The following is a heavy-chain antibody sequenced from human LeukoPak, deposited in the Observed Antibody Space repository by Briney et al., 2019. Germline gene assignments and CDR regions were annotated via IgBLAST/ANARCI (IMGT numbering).Heavy chain of an antibody. Sequence: ASVKVSCKASGYTFTSYGISWVRQAPGQGLEWTGWISAYNGNTNYAQKLQGRVTMTTDTSTSTAYMELRSLRSDDTAVYYCASLVWGSDAFDIWGQGTMVTVSS. J-gene: IGHJ3*02. CDR1: GYTFTSYG. CDR3: ASLVWGSDAFDI. V-gene: IGHV1-18*01. CDR2: ISAYNGNT. D-gene: IGHD3/OR15-3a*01.